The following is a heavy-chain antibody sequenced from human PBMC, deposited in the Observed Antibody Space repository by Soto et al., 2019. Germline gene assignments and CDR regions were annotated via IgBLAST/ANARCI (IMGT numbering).Heavy chain of an antibody. V-gene: IGHV2-5*02. D-gene: IGHD2-15*01. J-gene: IGHJ5*02. CDR2: IYWDDDK. CDR3: ALRRGYCSGGSCYSIWFDP. Sequence: QITLKESGPTLVKPTQTLTLTCTLSGFSLSTSGVGVGWIRQPPGKALEWLTLIYWDDDKRYSPSLKSRLTITKDTPKNQVVLTMTNMDPVDTATYYCALRRGYCSGGSCYSIWFDPWGQGTLVTVSS. CDR1: GFSLSTSGVG.